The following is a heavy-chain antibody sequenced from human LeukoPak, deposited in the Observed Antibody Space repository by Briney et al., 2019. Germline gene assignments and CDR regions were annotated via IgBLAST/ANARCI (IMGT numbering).Heavy chain of an antibody. V-gene: IGHV4-39*07. CDR3: TRGAGWLIDY. Sequence: SETLSLTCTVSGGSISISSYYWGWIRQPPGKGLEWIGNIYYGGSTYYNPSLKSRVTISADTSKNQFSLKLNSMTTADTAVYYCTRGAGWLIDYWGQGILVTVSS. D-gene: IGHD3-16*01. CDR2: IYYGGST. J-gene: IGHJ4*02. CDR1: GGSISISSYY.